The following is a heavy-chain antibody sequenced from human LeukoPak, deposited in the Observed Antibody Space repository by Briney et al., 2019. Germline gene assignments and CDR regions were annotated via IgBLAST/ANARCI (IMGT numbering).Heavy chain of an antibody. V-gene: IGHV3-23*01. D-gene: IGHD5-18*01. J-gene: IGHJ4*02. Sequence: AGGSLRLSCAASGFTFSSYAMSWVRQAPGKGLEWVSAISGSGGSTYYADSVKGRFTISRDNSKNTLYLQMNSLRAEDTAVYYCAKDKYSYRTPSPFDYWGQGTLVTVSS. CDR2: ISGSGGST. CDR1: GFTFSSYA. CDR3: AKDKYSYRTPSPFDY.